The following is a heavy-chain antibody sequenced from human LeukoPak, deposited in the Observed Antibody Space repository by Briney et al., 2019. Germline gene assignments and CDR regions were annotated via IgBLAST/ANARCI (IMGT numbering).Heavy chain of an antibody. V-gene: IGHV1-2*02. CDR3: ARDLYSGRNFDI. CDR2: INPNSGGT. Sequence: ASVKVSCKASGYTFTSYYMHWVRQAPGQGLEWMGWINPNSGGTNHAQKFQGRVTMTRDTSISTAYMELSRLRSDDTAVYYCARDLYSGRNFDIWGQGTMVTVSS. D-gene: IGHD6-13*01. CDR1: GYTFTSYY. J-gene: IGHJ3*02.